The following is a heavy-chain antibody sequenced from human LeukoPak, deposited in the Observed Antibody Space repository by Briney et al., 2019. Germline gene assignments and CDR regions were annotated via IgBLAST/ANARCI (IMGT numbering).Heavy chain of an antibody. D-gene: IGHD3-9*01. CDR2: IDYSGST. J-gene: IGHJ4*02. CDR3: AREGYDILTGYYSYYFDY. V-gene: IGHV4-31*03. CDR1: GGSISSGGYY. Sequence: SETLSLTCTVSGGSISSGGYYWSWIRKHPGKGLEWIGYIDYSGSTYYNPSLKSRVTISVDTSKNQFSLKLSSVSAADTAVYYCAREGYDILTGYYSYYFDYWGQGTLVTVSS.